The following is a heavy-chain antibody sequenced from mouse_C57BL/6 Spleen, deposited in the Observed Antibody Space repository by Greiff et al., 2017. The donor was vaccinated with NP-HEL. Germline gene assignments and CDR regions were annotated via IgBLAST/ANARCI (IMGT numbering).Heavy chain of an antibody. CDR3: TRADYSDYAGAY. Sequence: QVQLKQSGAELVRPGASVTLSCKASGYTFTDYEMHWVKQTPVHGLEWIGAIDPETGGTAYNQKFKGKAILTADKSSSTAYMELRSLTSEDSAVYYCTRADYSDYAGAYWGPGTTLTVS. CDR2: IDPETGGT. D-gene: IGHD2-13*01. J-gene: IGHJ2*01. V-gene: IGHV1-15*01. CDR1: GYTFTDYE.